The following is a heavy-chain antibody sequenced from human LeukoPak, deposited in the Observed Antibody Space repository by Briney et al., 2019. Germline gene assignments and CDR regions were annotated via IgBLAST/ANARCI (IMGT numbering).Heavy chain of an antibody. CDR3: ARDWGYGDYTAGF. Sequence: GASVKVSCKASGYTFSNYGITWVRQAPGQGPECMGWISANNGDTKYAQKMQDRVTMTTDTFTSTAYMELRSLRFDDTAVYYCARDWGYGDYTAGFWGQGTLVTVSS. CDR2: ISANNGDT. J-gene: IGHJ4*02. D-gene: IGHD4-17*01. V-gene: IGHV1-18*01. CDR1: GYTFSNYG.